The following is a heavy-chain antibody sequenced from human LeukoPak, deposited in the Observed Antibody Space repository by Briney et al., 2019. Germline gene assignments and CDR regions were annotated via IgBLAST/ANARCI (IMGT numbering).Heavy chain of an antibody. CDR2: ISSSGSTI. CDR1: GSTFSDYY. Sequence: GGSLRLSCAASGSTFSDYYMSWIRQAPGKGLEWVSYISSSGSTIYYADSVKGRFTISRDNAKNSLYLQMNSLRAEDTAVYYCAKAIPAAGKPPFDYWGQGTLVTVSS. V-gene: IGHV3-11*04. J-gene: IGHJ4*02. D-gene: IGHD6-13*01. CDR3: AKAIPAAGKPPFDY.